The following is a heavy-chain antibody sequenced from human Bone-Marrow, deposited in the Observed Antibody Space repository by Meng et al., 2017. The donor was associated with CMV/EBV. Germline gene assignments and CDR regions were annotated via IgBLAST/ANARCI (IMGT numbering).Heavy chain of an antibody. J-gene: IGHJ3*02. Sequence: SVKVSCRASGGTFSSYAISWVRQAPGQGLEWMGGIIPIFGTANYAQKFQGRVTITTDESTSTAYMELSSLRSEDTAVYYCARGAHDFWSGYYTLENAFDIWGQGTMVTV. CDR1: GGTFSSYA. D-gene: IGHD3-3*01. CDR2: IIPIFGTA. CDR3: ARGAHDFWSGYYTLENAFDI. V-gene: IGHV1-69*05.